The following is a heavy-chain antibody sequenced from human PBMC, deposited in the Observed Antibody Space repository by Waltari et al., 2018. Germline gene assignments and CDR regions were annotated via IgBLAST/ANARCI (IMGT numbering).Heavy chain of an antibody. CDR1: GFSFSSYA. D-gene: IGHD3-10*01. CDR3: AKDGYYGSGTYKGMYYFYY. J-gene: IGHJ4*02. V-gene: IGHV3-30*02. Sequence: QVQLVESGGGVVQPGGSLRLSCAASGFSFSSYAMHWVRQAPGKGLDWVAFIRYDGSIKYYGDSVKGRFTISRDNSKNTLFLQMNSLRAEDTAVYYCAKDGYYGSGTYKGMYYFYYWGQGTLVTVSS. CDR2: IRYDGSIK.